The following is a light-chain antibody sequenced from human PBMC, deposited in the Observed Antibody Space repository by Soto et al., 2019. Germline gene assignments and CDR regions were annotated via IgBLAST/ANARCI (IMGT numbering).Light chain of an antibody. CDR2: AAS. J-gene: IGKJ1*01. CDR3: QRYNPGST. CDR1: QGISNS. Sequence: DIQMTQSPSSLSASVGDRVTITCRASQGISNSLACYQQKPGKVPTLLITAASTLHFGVPPRFSGSGSGTEFTPTISSLQPEDVSTYYGQRYNPGSTFGPGTKVDI. V-gene: IGKV1-27*01.